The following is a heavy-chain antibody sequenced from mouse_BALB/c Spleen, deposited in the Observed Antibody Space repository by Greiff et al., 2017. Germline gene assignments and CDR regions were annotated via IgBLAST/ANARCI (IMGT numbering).Heavy chain of an antibody. CDR3: ARHPGDGNYYAMDY. CDR1: GFTFSSYG. J-gene: IGHJ4*01. V-gene: IGHV5-6*01. D-gene: IGHD2-1*01. Sequence: EVNVVESGGDLVKPGGSLKLSCAASGFTFSSYGMSWVRQTPDKRLEWVATISSGGSYTYYPDSVKGRFTISRDNAKNTLYLQMSSLKSEDTAMYYCARHPGDGNYYAMDYWGQGTSVTVSS. CDR2: ISSGGSYT.